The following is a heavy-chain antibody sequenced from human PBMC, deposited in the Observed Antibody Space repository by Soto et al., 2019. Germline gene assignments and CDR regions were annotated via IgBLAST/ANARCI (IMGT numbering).Heavy chain of an antibody. CDR3: ARGSARWLGSFNI. J-gene: IGHJ3*02. V-gene: IGHV3-23*01. D-gene: IGHD1-26*01. Sequence: GGSLRLSCAASGFTFSSYAMNWVRQAPGKGLEWVSVISGSGGSTYYADAVKGRFTISRDNSKNSLYLQMNSLRAEDTAVYYCARGSARWLGSFNIWGQGTMVTVSS. CDR1: GFTFSSYA. CDR2: ISGSGGST.